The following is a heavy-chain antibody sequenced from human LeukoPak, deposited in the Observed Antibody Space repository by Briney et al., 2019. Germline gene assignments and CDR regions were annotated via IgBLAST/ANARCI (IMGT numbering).Heavy chain of an antibody. D-gene: IGHD1-26*01. CDR1: GFTFSYYG. CDR2: IRYDESKK. V-gene: IGHV3-30*02. J-gene: IGHJ4*02. CDR3: AKSHLPNAYSGTYYCDY. Sequence: TGGSLRLSCAVSGFTFSYYGMHWVRQAPGKGLKWVAFIRYDESKKFYGDSVKGRFTISRDNSKNTLYLQMNSLRTEDTAVYYCAKSHLPNAYSGTYYCDYWGQGTLVTVSS.